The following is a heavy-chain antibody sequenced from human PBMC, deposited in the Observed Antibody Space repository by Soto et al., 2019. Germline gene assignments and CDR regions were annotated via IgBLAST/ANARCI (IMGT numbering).Heavy chain of an antibody. Sequence: QEQLQQWGAGLLKPSATLSLTCAVYGGFVSGGNYYWGWIRQPPGKGLEWIGEMSHSGGTHFNPTLKSRVTISVDTSKNQFSLKMSSVTAADTALYYCARVERGTATTVVDAFDIWGPGTMVTVSS. CDR3: ARVERGTATTVVDAFDI. CDR2: MSHSGGT. CDR1: GGFVSGGNYY. J-gene: IGHJ3*02. D-gene: IGHD1-1*01. V-gene: IGHV4-34*01.